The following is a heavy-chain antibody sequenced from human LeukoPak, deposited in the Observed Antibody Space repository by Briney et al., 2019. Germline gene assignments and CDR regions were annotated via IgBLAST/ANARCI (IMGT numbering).Heavy chain of an antibody. CDR2: LSHSGRT. CDR1: GASISGSGYY. Sequence: PSETLSLTCAVSGASISGSGYYLGWIRQPPGKGLEWIGSLSHSGRTYYNPSLKSRVTVSVDTSKDQFSLKLSSVTAADTAVYSCARDAIAVAGTRYFDQWGQGTLVTVSS. J-gene: IGHJ4*02. V-gene: IGHV4-39*07. CDR3: ARDAIAVAGTRYFDQ. D-gene: IGHD6-19*01.